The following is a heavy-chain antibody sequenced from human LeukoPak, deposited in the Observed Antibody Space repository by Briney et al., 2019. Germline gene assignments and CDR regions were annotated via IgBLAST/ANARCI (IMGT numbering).Heavy chain of an antibody. CDR1: GFTFSSYS. CDR2: ISSSSSYI. CDR3: AKYSSGWNTPQFDY. D-gene: IGHD6-19*01. Sequence: PGGSLRLSCAASGFTFSSYSMNWVRQAPGKGLEWVSSISSSSSYIYYADSVKGRFTISRDNAKNSLYLQMNSLRAEDTAVYYCAKYSSGWNTPQFDYWGQGTLVTVSS. J-gene: IGHJ4*02. V-gene: IGHV3-21*01.